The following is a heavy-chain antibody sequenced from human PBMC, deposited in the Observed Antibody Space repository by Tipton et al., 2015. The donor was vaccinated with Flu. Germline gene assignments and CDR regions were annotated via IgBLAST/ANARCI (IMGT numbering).Heavy chain of an antibody. CDR1: GFTFDDYA. V-gene: IGHV3-9*01. CDR3: AKDIGNDKRYYYYMDV. Sequence: SLRLSCAASGFTFDDYAMHWVRLAPGKGLEWVSSIGWSSGRIDYADSVKGRFTISRDNAKNSLYLQMNSLRPEDTALYYCAKDIGNDKRYYYYMDVWGEGTTVTVSS. CDR2: IGWSSGRI. D-gene: IGHD3-22*01. J-gene: IGHJ6*03.